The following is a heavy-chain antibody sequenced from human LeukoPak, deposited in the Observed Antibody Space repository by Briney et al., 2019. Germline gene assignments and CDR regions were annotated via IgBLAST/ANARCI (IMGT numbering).Heavy chain of an antibody. D-gene: IGHD5-12*01. V-gene: IGHV4-39*01. CDR1: GGSISSSSYY. Sequence: SETLSLTCTVSGGSISSSSYYWGWIRQPPGKGLEWIGSIYYSGSTYYNPSLKSRLTISVDTSRDQFSLKLSSVTAADTAVYYCARLRGYYFDSWGQGTLVTVSS. J-gene: IGHJ4*02. CDR2: IYYSGST. CDR3: ARLRGYYFDS.